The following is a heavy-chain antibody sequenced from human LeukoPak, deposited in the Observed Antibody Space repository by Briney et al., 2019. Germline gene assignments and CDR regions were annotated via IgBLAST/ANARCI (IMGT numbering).Heavy chain of an antibody. CDR1: GFTFSSYW. Sequence: PGGSLRLSCAASGFTFSSYWMYWVRQAPGKGLVWVSRINSDGSSTYYADSVKGRFTISRDNGKSSLYLQMDSLRPEDTALYYCAKGEIALAGNYFQYWGQGSLVTVSS. D-gene: IGHD6-19*01. J-gene: IGHJ1*01. CDR2: INSDGSST. V-gene: IGHV3-74*01. CDR3: AKGEIALAGNYFQY.